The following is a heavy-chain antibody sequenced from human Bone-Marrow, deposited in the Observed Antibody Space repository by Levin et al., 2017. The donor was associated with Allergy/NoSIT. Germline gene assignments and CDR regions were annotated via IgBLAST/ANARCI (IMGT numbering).Heavy chain of an antibody. J-gene: IGHJ6*02. CDR1: GDTLSSYS. CDR3: ARDGVTRSIINYMYYHGMDV. V-gene: IGHV1-69*13. CDR2: IIPTSVTA. Sequence: ASVKVSCKASGDTLSSYSISWVRQAPGQGLEWMGGIIPTSVTANYAQKFQGRVTITADQSTSTVFMEVSSLRSEDTAVYYCARDGVTRSIINYMYYHGMDVWGQGTTVIVSS. D-gene: IGHD4-17*01.